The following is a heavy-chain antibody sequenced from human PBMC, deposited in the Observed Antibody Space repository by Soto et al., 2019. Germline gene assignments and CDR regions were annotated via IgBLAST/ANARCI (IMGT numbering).Heavy chain of an antibody. Sequence: GASVKFSCKASGRTFSSYAISWLRQAPGQGLEWMGGLIPIFGTANYAQKFQGRVTITADESTSTAYMELSSLRTEDTAVYFCAKGGFGSQNYYNAPTHYYGMDVWGQGTTVTVSS. CDR1: GRTFSSYA. CDR2: LIPIFGTA. V-gene: IGHV1-69*13. D-gene: IGHD3-10*01. J-gene: IGHJ6*02. CDR3: AKGGFGSQNYYNAPTHYYGMDV.